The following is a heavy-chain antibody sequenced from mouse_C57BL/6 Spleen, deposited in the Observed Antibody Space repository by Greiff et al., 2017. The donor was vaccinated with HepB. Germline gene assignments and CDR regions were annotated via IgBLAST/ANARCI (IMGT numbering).Heavy chain of an antibody. D-gene: IGHD1-1*01. CDR1: GYTFTVYN. J-gene: IGHJ3*01. Sequence: VQLKESGPELVKPGASVKIPCKASGYTFTVYNMDWVKQSHGKSLEWIGDINPNNGGTIYNQKFKGKATLTVDKSSSTAYMELRSLTSEDTAVYYCARDGSSWFAYWGQGTLVTVSA. CDR2: INPNNGGT. CDR3: ARDGSSWFAY. V-gene: IGHV1-18*01.